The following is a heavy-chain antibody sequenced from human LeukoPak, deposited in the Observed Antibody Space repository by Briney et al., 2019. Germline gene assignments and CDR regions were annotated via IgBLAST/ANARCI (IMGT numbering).Heavy chain of an antibody. J-gene: IGHJ6*03. Sequence: SVKVSCKASGGTFSSYAISWVRQAPGQGLEWMGGIIPIFGTANYAQKFQGGVTITADESTSTAYMELSSLRSEDTAVYYCARVGNHCSSTSCTYYYYYMDVWGKGTTVTVSS. CDR1: GGTFSSYA. CDR3: ARVGNHCSSTSCTYYYYYMDV. V-gene: IGHV1-69*01. D-gene: IGHD2-2*01. CDR2: IIPIFGTA.